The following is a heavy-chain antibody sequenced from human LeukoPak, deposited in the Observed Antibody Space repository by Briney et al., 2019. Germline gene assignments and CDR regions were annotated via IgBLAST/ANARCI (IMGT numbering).Heavy chain of an antibody. Sequence: GGSLRLSCAASGFTFSSYGMHWVRQAPGKGLEWVAFIRYDGSNKYYADSVKGRFTISRDNSKNTLYLQMNSLRAEDTAVYYCAKDRGDSSSRGVDYWGQGTRVTVSS. J-gene: IGHJ4*02. CDR2: IRYDGSNK. D-gene: IGHD6-6*01. V-gene: IGHV3-30*02. CDR3: AKDRGDSSSRGVDY. CDR1: GFTFSSYG.